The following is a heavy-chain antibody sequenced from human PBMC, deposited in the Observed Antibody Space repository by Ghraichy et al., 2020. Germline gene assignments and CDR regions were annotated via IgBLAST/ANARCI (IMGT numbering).Heavy chain of an antibody. CDR2: ISAYNGNT. J-gene: IGHJ6*02. CDR1: GYTFTSYG. CDR3: ARDNEWYCTNGVCPDEDYYYYGMDV. Sequence: GESLNISCKASGYTFTSYGISWVRQAPGQGLEWMGWISAYNGNTNYAQKLQGRVTMTTDTSTSTAYMELRSLRSDDTAVYYCARDNEWYCTNGVCPDEDYYYYGMDVWGQGTTVTVSS. V-gene: IGHV1-18*04. D-gene: IGHD2-8*01.